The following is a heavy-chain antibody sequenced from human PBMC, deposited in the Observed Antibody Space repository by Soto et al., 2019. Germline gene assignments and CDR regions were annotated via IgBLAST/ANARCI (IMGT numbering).Heavy chain of an antibody. CDR3: ASRMTKAEFDP. D-gene: IGHD4-17*01. CDR1: GGSISSYY. CDR2: IYYSGST. J-gene: IGHJ5*02. Sequence: PSETLSLTCTVSGGSISSYYWSWIRQPPGKGLEWIGYIYYSGSTNYNPSLKSRVTISVDTSKNQFSLKLSSVTAADTAVYYCASRMTKAEFDPWGQGTLVTVSS. V-gene: IGHV4-59*01.